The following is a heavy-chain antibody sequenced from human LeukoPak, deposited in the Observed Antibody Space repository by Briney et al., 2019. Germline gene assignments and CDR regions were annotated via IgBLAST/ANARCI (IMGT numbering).Heavy chain of an antibody. D-gene: IGHD3-22*01. CDR3: ARPEDSRDAFGI. CDR2: ISAFNGNT. CDR1: GYTSTSDV. V-gene: IGHV1-18*01. Sequence: ASLKVSSKASGYTSTSDVIRWVRQTPGQGLEWMGWISAFNGNTNYAQKLQGRVTMTTDTSTSTGYMELRSLRSDDTAVYYCARPEDSRDAFGIWGQGTMVTVSS. J-gene: IGHJ3*02.